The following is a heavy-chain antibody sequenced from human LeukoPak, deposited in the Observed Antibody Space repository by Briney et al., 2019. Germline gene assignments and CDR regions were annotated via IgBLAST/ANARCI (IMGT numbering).Heavy chain of an antibody. D-gene: IGHD1-26*01. Sequence: GGSLRLSCAASGFTFSSYAMHWVRQAPGKGLERVAVISYDGSNKYYADSVKGRFTISRDNSKNTLYLQMNSLRAEDTAVYYCARDRGSYSYYYYGMDVWGQGTTVTVSS. CDR1: GFTFSSYA. V-gene: IGHV3-30-3*01. CDR2: ISYDGSNK. CDR3: ARDRGSYSYYYYGMDV. J-gene: IGHJ6*02.